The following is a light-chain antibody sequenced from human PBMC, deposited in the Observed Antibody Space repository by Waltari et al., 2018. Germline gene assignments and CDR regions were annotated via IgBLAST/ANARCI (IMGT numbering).Light chain of an antibody. J-gene: IGLJ1*01. CDR1: YSNLGSNN. CDR3: ASWDDSIQGYV. CDR2: TTN. V-gene: IGLV1-44*01. Sequence: QSVLTQLPSASGTPGQRVAISCSGRYSNLGSNNVNWYQHLPGAAPTLLIYTTNQRPSEVPDRFSGSKSGTSASLVINGLQAEDEADYYCASWDDSIQGYVFGTGTKVTV.